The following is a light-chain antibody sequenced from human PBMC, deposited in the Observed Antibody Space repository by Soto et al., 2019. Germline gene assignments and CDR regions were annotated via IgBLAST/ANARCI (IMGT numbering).Light chain of an antibody. CDR3: QQYNTYPWT. CDR1: QSISSW. V-gene: IGKV1-5*01. Sequence: GDRVTITCRASQSISSWLXXYXXKXGXXXKXXXYDASSLESGVPSRFSGSGYGTEFTLTISSLQPDDFATYYCQQYNTYPWTFGQGTKVDIK. J-gene: IGKJ1*01. CDR2: DAS.